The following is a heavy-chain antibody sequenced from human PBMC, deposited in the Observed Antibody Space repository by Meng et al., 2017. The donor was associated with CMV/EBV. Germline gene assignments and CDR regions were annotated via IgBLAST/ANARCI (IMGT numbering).Heavy chain of an antibody. CDR2: IKQDGSEK. V-gene: IGHV3-7*01. Sequence: GESLKISCAASGFTFSSYSMNWVRQAPGKGLEWVANIKQDGSEKYYVDSVKGRFTISRDNAKNSLYLQMNSLRAEDTAVYYCARDYHDWLPDYYYGMDVWGQGTTVTVSS. CDR1: GFTFSSYS. J-gene: IGHJ6*02. CDR3: ARDYHDWLPDYYYGMDV. D-gene: IGHD3-9*01.